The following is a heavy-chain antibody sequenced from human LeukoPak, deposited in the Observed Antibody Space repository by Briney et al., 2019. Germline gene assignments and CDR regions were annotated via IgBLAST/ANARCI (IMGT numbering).Heavy chain of an antibody. Sequence: ASVKVSCKVSGYTLTELSMHWVRQAPGKGLEWMGGFDPEDGETIYAQKFQGRVTMTEDTSTDTAYKELRSLRSDDTAVYYCARDLLLAPNPVVTPRFDYWGQGTLVTVSS. J-gene: IGHJ4*02. CDR3: ARDLLLAPNPVVTPRFDY. CDR1: GYTLTELS. V-gene: IGHV1-24*01. D-gene: IGHD4-23*01. CDR2: FDPEDGET.